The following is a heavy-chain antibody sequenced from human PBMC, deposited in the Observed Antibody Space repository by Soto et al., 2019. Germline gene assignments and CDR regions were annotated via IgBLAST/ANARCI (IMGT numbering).Heavy chain of an antibody. Sequence: PGGSLRLSCTASGFTFSNFGMVWVRQAPAKGLEWVAIIWYDGSNKYYADSVKGRFTISRDNSKNTLFLQMDSLRAEDTAVYYCARDRVATMSGVVHNW. CDR3: ARDRVATMSGVVHNW. J-gene: IGHJ5*01. V-gene: IGHV3-33*01. CDR2: IWYDGSNK. CDR1: GFTFSNFG. D-gene: IGHD3-3*01.